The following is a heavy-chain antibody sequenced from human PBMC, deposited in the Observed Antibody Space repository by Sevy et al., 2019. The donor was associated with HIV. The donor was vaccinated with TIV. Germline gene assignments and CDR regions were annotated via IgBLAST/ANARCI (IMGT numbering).Heavy chain of an antibody. CDR1: GFTFSANW. CDR3: AHETFGRFES. D-gene: IGHD3-16*01. CDR2: IKADGSDK. V-gene: IGHV3-7*01. Sequence: GGSLRLSCAASGFTFSANWMNWVRQAPGKGLEWVDNIKADGSDKHYVDPVEGRFTISRENAKNLLLLQMNSLRVEDTAVYYCAHETFGRFESWGQGTLVTVSS. J-gene: IGHJ4*02.